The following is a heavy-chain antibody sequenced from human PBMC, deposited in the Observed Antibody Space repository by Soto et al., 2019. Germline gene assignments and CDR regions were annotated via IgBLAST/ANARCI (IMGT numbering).Heavy chain of an antibody. CDR3: AKDPDWNDVGWFDL. CDR2: ISGSGGSA. J-gene: IGHJ5*02. CDR1: GFTFSSYA. V-gene: IGHV3-23*01. Sequence: VGSLRLSCAASGFTFSSYAMSWVRQAPGKGLEWVSAISGSGGSAYYADSVKGRFTISRDNSKNTLYLQMNSLRAEDTAVYYCAKDPDWNDVGWFDLWGQGTLVTVSS. D-gene: IGHD1-1*01.